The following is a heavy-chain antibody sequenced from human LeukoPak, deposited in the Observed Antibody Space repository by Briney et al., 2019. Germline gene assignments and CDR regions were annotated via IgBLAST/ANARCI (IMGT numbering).Heavy chain of an antibody. CDR2: LTNNGRST. D-gene: IGHD3-22*01. Sequence: SGGSLRLSCSASGFTFSRYAMHWVRQPPGKGLEYVSALTNNGRSTYYADSVKGRFTISRDNSKNTLYLQMSSLRAEDTAVYYCASTYSYDSSGYYPFDYWGQGTLVTVPS. CDR3: ASTYSYDSSGYYPFDY. J-gene: IGHJ4*02. CDR1: GFTFSRYA. V-gene: IGHV3-64D*06.